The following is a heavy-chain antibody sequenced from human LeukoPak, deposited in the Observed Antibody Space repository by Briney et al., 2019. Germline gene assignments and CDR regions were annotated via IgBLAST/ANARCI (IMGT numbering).Heavy chain of an antibody. J-gene: IGHJ4*02. D-gene: IGHD4-17*01. CDR2: IKQDGSEK. CDR1: GFTFSSYW. Sequence: PGGSLRLSCAASGFTFSSYWMSWVRQAPGKGLEWVANIKQDGSEKYYVDSVKGRFTISRDNAKNSLYLQMNSLRAEDTAVYYCARDGLPIVTTVTGGFDYWGQGTQVTVSS. CDR3: ARDGLPIVTTVTGGFDY. V-gene: IGHV3-7*03.